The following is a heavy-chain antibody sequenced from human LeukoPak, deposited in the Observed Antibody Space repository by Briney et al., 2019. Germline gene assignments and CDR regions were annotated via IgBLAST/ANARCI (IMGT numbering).Heavy chain of an antibody. Sequence: WASVKVSCKASGYTFTGYYMHWVRQAPGQGLEWMGWINPNSGGTNYAQKFQGRVTMTRDTSISTAYMELSRLRSDDTAVYYCARGGIVVVPALDYWGQGTLVTVSS. V-gene: IGHV1-2*02. D-gene: IGHD2-2*01. CDR3: ARGGIVVVPALDY. CDR2: INPNSGGT. CDR1: GYTFTGYY. J-gene: IGHJ4*02.